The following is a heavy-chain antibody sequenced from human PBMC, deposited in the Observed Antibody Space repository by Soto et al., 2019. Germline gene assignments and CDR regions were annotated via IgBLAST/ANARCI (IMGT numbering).Heavy chain of an antibody. CDR2: VNSDGSDT. Sequence: GGSLRLSCAASGFTFSSYWMHWVRQVPGKGLVWVSRVNSDGSDTKYADSVKGRFTISRDNAKNTLYLQMNSLRVEDAAVYYCERVPPGVVRGVAGESVFDFWGKGTMVTVSS. CDR3: ERVPPGVVRGVAGESVFDF. D-gene: IGHD3-10*01. V-gene: IGHV3-74*03. CDR1: GFTFSSYW. J-gene: IGHJ3*01.